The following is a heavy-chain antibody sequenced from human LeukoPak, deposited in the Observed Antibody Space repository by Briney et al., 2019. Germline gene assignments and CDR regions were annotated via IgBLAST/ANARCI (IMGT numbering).Heavy chain of an antibody. CDR3: ASSTSSWGYYYYMDV. J-gene: IGHJ6*03. Sequence: GESLKISCKGSGYSFTSYWIGWVRQMPGKGLEWMGIIYPGDSDTRYSPSFQGQVTISADKSISTAYLQWSSLKASDTAMYYCASSTSSWGYYYYMDVWGKGTTVTVSS. CDR1: GYSFTSYW. D-gene: IGHD2-2*01. CDR2: IYPGDSDT. V-gene: IGHV5-51*01.